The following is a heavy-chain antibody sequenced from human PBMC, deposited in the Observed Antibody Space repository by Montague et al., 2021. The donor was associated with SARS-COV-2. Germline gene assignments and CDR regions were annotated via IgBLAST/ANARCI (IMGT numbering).Heavy chain of an antibody. CDR2: ISYKRKT. Sequence: SETLSLTCSRLGSWNSGSDRKWIRQNSSHQVHSYAYISYKRKTNYNPSLKSRVTISVDTSKNHFTLRLSSVTAADTAVYYCANFRRTQLLFGTLYYGMDVWGQGTTVTVSS. CDR1: GSWNSGSD. V-gene: IGHV4-59*01. J-gene: IGHJ6*02. D-gene: IGHD2-2*01. CDR3: ANFRRTQLLFGTLYYGMDV.